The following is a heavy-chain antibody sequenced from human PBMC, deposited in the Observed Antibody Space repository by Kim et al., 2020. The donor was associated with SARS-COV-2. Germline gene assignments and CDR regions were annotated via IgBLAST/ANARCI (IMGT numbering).Heavy chain of an antibody. CDR3: ARRSILLAMDV. CDR1: GGSISNYF. D-gene: IGHD2-15*01. Sequence: SETLSLTCAVSGGSISNYFWAWIRQPPGKGLEWIGYIYYSGDTKYNPSLKSRVTISVDTAKNQFSLELKSVTAADTAGYYCARRSILLAMDVWGQGST. CDR2: IYYSGDT. J-gene: IGHJ6*02. V-gene: IGHV4-59*08.